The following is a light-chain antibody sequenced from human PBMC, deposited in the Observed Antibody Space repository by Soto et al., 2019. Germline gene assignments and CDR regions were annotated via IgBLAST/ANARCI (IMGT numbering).Light chain of an antibody. V-gene: IGKV3-20*01. Sequence: EIVLTQSPGTLSLSPGERATLSCRASQSVASSYFDWYQQKPGQAPRLLIYGASSRATGIPDRFSGSGSGTDFTLPISRLEPDDFAVYYCHQYGSSPPYTFGQGTKLEIK. J-gene: IGKJ2*01. CDR2: GAS. CDR3: HQYGSSPPYT. CDR1: QSVASSY.